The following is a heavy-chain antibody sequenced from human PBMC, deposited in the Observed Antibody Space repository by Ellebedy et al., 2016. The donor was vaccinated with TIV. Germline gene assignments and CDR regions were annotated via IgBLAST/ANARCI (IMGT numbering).Heavy chain of an antibody. CDR1: GYTFGSHG. D-gene: IGHD3-10*01. V-gene: IGHV1-18*04. J-gene: IGHJ4*02. CDR3: ARGGVMMVRGVSDY. CDR2: ISAYNGNR. Sequence: AASVKVSCKASGYTFGSHGISWVRQAPGQGLEWMGWISAYNGNRISAQKFQGRVTMTTDTSTNTAYMELRSLRSDDTAVYYCARGGVMMVRGVSDYWGQGTLVTVSS.